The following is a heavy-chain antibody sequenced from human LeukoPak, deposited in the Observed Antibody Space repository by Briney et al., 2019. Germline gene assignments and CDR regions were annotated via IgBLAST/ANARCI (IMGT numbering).Heavy chain of an antibody. D-gene: IGHD3-22*01. CDR2: IRYDGNSN. CDR3: AKEEVISGNHGVYFDY. Sequence: GGSLRLSCAAAGFTFRSYGMHWVRQAPGKGLEWVAFIRYDGNSNYYADSVKGRFTISRDNSRSTLYLQMNSLRAEDTAVYYCAKEEVISGNHGVYFDYWGQGTLVTVSS. CDR1: GFTFRSYG. V-gene: IGHV3-30*02. J-gene: IGHJ4*02.